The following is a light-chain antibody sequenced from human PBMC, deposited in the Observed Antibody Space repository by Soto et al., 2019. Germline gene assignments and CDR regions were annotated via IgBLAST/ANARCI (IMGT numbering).Light chain of an antibody. V-gene: IGLV3-1*01. J-gene: IGLJ3*02. CDR1: ELGDKD. Sequence: SYELTQPPSVSVSPGQTVSITCSGDELGDKDVCWYQQKPGQSPVVVIYQDTKRPSGIPERFSGSNSGNTATLTISGTQTTDEADYYCQAWDYSTAEFGGGTKLTVL. CDR2: QDT. CDR3: QAWDYSTAE.